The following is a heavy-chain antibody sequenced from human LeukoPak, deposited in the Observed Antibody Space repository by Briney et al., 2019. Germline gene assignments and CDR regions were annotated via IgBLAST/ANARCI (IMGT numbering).Heavy chain of an antibody. Sequence: PSETLSLTCTVSGGSISSSSYYWGWIRQPPGKGLEWIGRIYTSGSTNYNPSLKSRVTISVDTSKNQFSLKLSSVTAADTAVYYCARGGYDFWSGYRHDAFDIWGQGTMVTVSS. CDR3: ARGGYDFWSGYRHDAFDI. V-gene: IGHV4-39*07. CDR1: GGSISSSSYY. D-gene: IGHD3-3*01. J-gene: IGHJ3*02. CDR2: IYTSGST.